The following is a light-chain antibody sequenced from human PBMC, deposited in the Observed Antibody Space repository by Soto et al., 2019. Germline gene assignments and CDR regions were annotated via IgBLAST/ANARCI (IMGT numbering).Light chain of an antibody. Sequence: DIVLTPSPGTLSLSPVERATLSCRASQSVSSSYFTWYQQKPGQAPRLLIYGASNRATDIPDRFSGGGTATDFTLTISRLEPEDFAVYYCQQYGSSPGTFGQGTKVDIK. CDR2: GAS. J-gene: IGKJ1*01. CDR3: QQYGSSPGT. CDR1: QSVSSSY. V-gene: IGKV3-20*01.